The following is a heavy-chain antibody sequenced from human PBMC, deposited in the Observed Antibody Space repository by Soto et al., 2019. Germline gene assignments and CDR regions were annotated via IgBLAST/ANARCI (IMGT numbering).Heavy chain of an antibody. V-gene: IGHV3-30-3*01. D-gene: IGHD6-19*01. CDR2: ISYDGSNK. J-gene: IGHJ4*02. CDR3: ARERSSGYFDY. CDR1: GFTFSSYA. Sequence: ESGGGVVQPGRSLRLSCAASGFTFSSYAMHWVRQAPGKGLEWVAVISYDGSNKYYADSVKGRFTISRDNSKNTLYLQMNSLRAADTAVYYCARERSSGYFDYWGQGTLVTLSS.